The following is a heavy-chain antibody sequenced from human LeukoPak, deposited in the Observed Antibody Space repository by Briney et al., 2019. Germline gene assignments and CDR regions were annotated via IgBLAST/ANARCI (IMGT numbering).Heavy chain of an antibody. CDR2: INQDASAK. V-gene: IGHV3-7*01. CDR1: GFTLSSHW. CDR3: ARWDIRGTTHQLDY. D-gene: IGHD1-7*01. J-gene: IGHJ4*02. Sequence: GGSLRLSCAASGFTLSSHWMTWVRQAPGKGLEWVANINQDASAKYYVASVRGRFTISRDNAKNSIYLQMNSLRVDDTAVYYCARWDIRGTTHQLDYWGQGTLVTVSS.